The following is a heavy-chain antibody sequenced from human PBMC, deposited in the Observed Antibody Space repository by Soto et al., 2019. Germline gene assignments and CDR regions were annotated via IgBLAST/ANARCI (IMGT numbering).Heavy chain of an antibody. CDR3: ARDRITICGVVILPQYNWFDP. D-gene: IGHD3-3*01. CDR2: SIPIFGTA. CDR1: RGSLRSNS. J-gene: IGHJ5*02. Sequence: CSKASRGSLRSNSRRLVRQEPRKGLEWVGGSIPIFGTANYAQKFQGRVTITADESTSTAYMELSSLRSEDTAVYYCARDRITICGVVILPQYNWFDPWGQGTLLTGSS. V-gene: IGHV1-69*01.